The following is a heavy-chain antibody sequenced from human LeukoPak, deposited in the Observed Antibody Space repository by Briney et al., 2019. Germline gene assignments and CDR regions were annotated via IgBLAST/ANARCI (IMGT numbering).Heavy chain of an antibody. CDR2: INPNSGGT. D-gene: IGHD3-22*01. Sequence: ASVKVSCKASGYTFTCYDMHWVRQAPGQGLEWMGWINPNSGGTNYAQKFQSRVTMTRDTSLSTAYMELSRLRSDGTAGYFCARRYSSGYYYVFVYWGQGALVTVSS. V-gene: IGHV1-2*02. J-gene: IGHJ4*02. CDR1: GYTFTCYD. CDR3: ARRYSSGYYYVFVY.